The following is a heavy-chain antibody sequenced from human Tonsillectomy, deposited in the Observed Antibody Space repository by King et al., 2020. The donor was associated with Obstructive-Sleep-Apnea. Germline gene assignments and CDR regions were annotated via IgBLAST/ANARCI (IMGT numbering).Heavy chain of an antibody. J-gene: IGHJ4*02. CDR2: IYYSGST. CDR3: AREEWLLHYFDY. D-gene: IGHD3-3*01. Sequence: QLQESGPGLVKPSQTLSLTCTVSGGSISSGGYYWRWIRQHPGKGLEWIGYIYYSGSTYYNPSLKSRVTISVDTSKNQFSLKLSSVTAADTAVYYCAREEWLLHYFDYWGQGTLVTVSS. CDR1: GGSISSGGYY. V-gene: IGHV4-31*03.